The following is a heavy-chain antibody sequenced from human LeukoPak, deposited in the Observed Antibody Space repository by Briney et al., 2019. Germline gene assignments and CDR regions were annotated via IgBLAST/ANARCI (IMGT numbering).Heavy chain of an antibody. J-gene: IGHJ2*01. D-gene: IGHD3-22*01. CDR3: ARDRAGDSSGYYRSLRYFDL. V-gene: IGHV1-46*01. CDR1: GYTFTSYY. CDR2: INPSGGST. Sequence: ASVKVSCKASGYTFTSYYMHWARQAPGQGLEWMGIINPSGGSTSYAQKFQGRVTMTRDTSTSTVYMELSSLRSEDTAVYYCARDRAGDSSGYYRSLRYFDLWGRGTLVTVSS.